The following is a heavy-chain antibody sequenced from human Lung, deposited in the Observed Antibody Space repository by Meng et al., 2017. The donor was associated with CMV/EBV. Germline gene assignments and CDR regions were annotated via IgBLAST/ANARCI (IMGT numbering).Heavy chain of an antibody. CDR2: INPNSGGT. CDR1: GYTFTGYY. V-gene: IGHV1-2*02. CDR3: ARGVGYCSSTSCQVWFDP. D-gene: IGHD2-2*01. J-gene: IGHJ5*02. Sequence: ASVXVSXKASGYTFTGYYMHWVRQAHGQGLEWMGWINPNSGGTNYAQKFQGRVTMTRDTSISTAYMELSRLRSDDTAVYYCARGVGYCSSTSCQVWFDPWGQGTLVTVSS.